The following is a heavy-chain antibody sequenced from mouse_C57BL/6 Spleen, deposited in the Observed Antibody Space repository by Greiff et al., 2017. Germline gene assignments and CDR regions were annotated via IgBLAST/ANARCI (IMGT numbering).Heavy chain of an antibody. Sequence: VQLQQPGTELVKPGASVKLSCKASGYTFTSYWMHWVKQRPGQGLEWIGNINPSNGGTNYNEKFKSKATLTVDKSSSTAYMQLSSLTSEDSAVYESASGDGSSSLDYWGQGTTLTVSS. CDR2: INPSNGGT. CDR1: GYTFTSYW. J-gene: IGHJ2*01. D-gene: IGHD1-1*01. CDR3: ASGDGSSSLDY. V-gene: IGHV1-53*01.